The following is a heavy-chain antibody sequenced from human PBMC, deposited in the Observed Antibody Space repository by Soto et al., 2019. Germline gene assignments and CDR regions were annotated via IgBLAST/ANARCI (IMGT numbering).Heavy chain of an antibody. CDR3: AREGVAPYDYYGMDV. J-gene: IGHJ6*04. CDR2: ISTYNGDT. V-gene: IGHV1-18*01. CDR1: GYTFTRSG. Sequence: QVQLVQSGAEVKKPGASVKVSCKASGYTFTRSGISWVRQAPGQGLEGMGWISTYNGDTNYAQTLKGRVTMTTDTATSTVHMEVRSLRSDDTAVYYCAREGVAPYDYYGMDVWGKATPVTVSS. D-gene: IGHD2-2*01.